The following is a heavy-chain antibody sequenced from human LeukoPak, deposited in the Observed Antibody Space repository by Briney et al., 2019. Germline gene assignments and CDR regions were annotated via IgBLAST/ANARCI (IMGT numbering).Heavy chain of an antibody. V-gene: IGHV3-21*01. CDR3: ASRYSSGWYDAFDI. D-gene: IGHD6-19*01. Sequence: GGSLRLSCAASGFTFSSYSMNWVRQAPGKGLEWVSSISSSSSYIYYADSVEGRFTISRDNAKNSLYLQMNSLRAEDTAVYYCASRYSSGWYDAFDIWGQGTMVTVSS. CDR1: GFTFSSYS. J-gene: IGHJ3*02. CDR2: ISSSSSYI.